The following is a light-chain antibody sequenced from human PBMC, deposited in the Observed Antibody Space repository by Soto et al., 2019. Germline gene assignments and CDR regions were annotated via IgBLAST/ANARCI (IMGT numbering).Light chain of an antibody. V-gene: IGKV1-33*01. CDR3: QQYYSLPPWT. J-gene: IGKJ1*01. CDR1: QDISNY. CDR2: DAS. Sequence: DIQMTQSPSSLSASVGDRVTITCQASQDISNYLNWYQQKPGKAPKLLIYDASNLETGVPSRFSGSGSGTDFTFTISSLQPEDIATYYCQQYYSLPPWTFGQGTKVEIK.